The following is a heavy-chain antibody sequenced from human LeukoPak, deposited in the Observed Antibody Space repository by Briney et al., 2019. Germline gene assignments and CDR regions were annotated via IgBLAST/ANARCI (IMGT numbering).Heavy chain of an antibody. Sequence: SETLSLTCTVSGGSISSYYWSWIRQPPGEGLEWIGYIYYSGSSNSDPSLKSRVTITTDTSKNQYSLKLSSVTAADTAVYYCARSLFGGYSHAFDYWGQGTLVTVSS. CDR1: GGSISSYY. V-gene: IGHV4-59*01. D-gene: IGHD2-15*01. J-gene: IGHJ4*02. CDR2: IYYSGSS. CDR3: ARSLFGGYSHAFDY.